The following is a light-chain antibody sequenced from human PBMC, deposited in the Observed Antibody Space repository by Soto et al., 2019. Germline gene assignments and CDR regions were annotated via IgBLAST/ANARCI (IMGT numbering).Light chain of an antibody. CDR3: QQRSVWPLT. CDR2: DAS. J-gene: IGKJ4*01. Sequence: EIVLTQSPATLSLSPGERATLSYRASQGISSLLAWYRQRPGQAPRLLIYDASNRATGIPARFSGSGSGTDFTLTISALEPEDFAVYYCQQRSVWPLTFGGGTKVEIK. V-gene: IGKV3-11*01. CDR1: QGISSL.